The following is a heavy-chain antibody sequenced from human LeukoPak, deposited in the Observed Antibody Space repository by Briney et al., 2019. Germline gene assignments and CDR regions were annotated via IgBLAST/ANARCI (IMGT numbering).Heavy chain of an antibody. Sequence: GRSLRLSCAASGFTFSSYGMHWVRQAPGKGLEWVAVISYDGSNKYYADSLKGRFTISRDNSKTTLYLQMNSLRAEDTAVYYCSKERWFGELNYGMDVWGKGTTVTVSS. CDR3: SKERWFGELNYGMDV. D-gene: IGHD3-10*01. J-gene: IGHJ6*04. CDR1: GFTFSSYG. CDR2: ISYDGSNK. V-gene: IGHV3-30*18.